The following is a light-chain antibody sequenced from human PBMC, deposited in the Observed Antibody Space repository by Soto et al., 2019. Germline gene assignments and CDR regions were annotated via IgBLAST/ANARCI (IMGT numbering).Light chain of an antibody. CDR3: QHYFDSPET. Sequence: EIVLTQSPGTLSLSPGERATLSCRPSQSINNDVAWYQQKPGQAPRVLIYDSSIRATGVPDRFSGSGSGTDFTLTISRLEPGDFAVYYCQHYFDSPETFGGGTKVEIK. V-gene: IGKV3-20*01. CDR1: QSINND. J-gene: IGKJ4*01. CDR2: DSS.